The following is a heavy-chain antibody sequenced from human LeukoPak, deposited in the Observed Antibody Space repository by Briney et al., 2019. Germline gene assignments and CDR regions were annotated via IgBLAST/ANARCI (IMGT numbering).Heavy chain of an antibody. J-gene: IGHJ3*01. CDR2: ISYDGSNK. Sequence: PGGSLRLSCAASGFTFSSYGTHWVRQAPGKGLEWVAVISYDGSNKYYADSVKGRFTISRDNSKNTLYLQMNSLRAEDTAIYYCAKDEDYSFSGKYYDALDVWGQGTMVTVSS. CDR1: GFTFSSYG. V-gene: IGHV3-30*18. CDR3: AKDEDYSFSGKYYDALDV. D-gene: IGHD3-10*01.